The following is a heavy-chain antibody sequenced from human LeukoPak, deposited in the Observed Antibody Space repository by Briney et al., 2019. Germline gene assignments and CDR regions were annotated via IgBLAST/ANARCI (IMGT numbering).Heavy chain of an antibody. D-gene: IGHD6-13*01. CDR1: GGSISSSSYY. V-gene: IGHV4-39*01. J-gene: IGHJ5*02. CDR2: IYYSGST. Sequence: SETLSLTCTVSGGSISSSSYYWGWIRQPPGKGLEWIGSIYYSGSTYYNPSLKSRVTISVDTSKNQFSLKLSSVTAADTAVYYCAGPLAAAGLENENWFDPWGQGTLVTVSS. CDR3: AGPLAAAGLENENWFDP.